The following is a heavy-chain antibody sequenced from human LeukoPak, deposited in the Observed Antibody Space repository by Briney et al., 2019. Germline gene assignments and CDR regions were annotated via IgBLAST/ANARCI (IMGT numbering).Heavy chain of an antibody. CDR2: MNPNSGNT. Sequence: ASVNVSCKASGHTFTSYDINWVRQATGQGLEWMGWMNPNSGNTGYAQQFQGRVTMTRNTSISTAYMELSSLRSEDTAVYYCARVKRAAAVPDYWGPGTLVTVSS. J-gene: IGHJ4*02. V-gene: IGHV1-8*01. CDR1: GHTFTSYD. CDR3: ARVKRAAAVPDY. D-gene: IGHD6-13*01.